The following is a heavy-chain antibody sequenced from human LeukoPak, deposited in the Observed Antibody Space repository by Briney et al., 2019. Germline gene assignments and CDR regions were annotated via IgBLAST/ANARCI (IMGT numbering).Heavy chain of an antibody. CDR1: GYTFTNYY. Sequence: ASVTVSCKASGYTFTNYYMHWVRQAPGQGLEWMGIINPSGGSTSYAQKFQGRVTMTRDTSTSTVYMELSSLRSEDTAVFYCARDQNGRYYFDYWGQGTLVTVSS. CDR2: INPSGGST. V-gene: IGHV1-46*01. J-gene: IGHJ4*02. CDR3: ARDQNGRYYFDY. D-gene: IGHD2-8*01.